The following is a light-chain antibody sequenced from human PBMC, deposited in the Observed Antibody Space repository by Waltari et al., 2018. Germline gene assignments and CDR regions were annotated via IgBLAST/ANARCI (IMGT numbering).Light chain of an antibody. Sequence: DIVMTQSPDSLAVSLSERATINCRSSQSVLYNSDNDNYLAWYQQKPGQPPKLLIYWASTRASGVPDRFSGSGSGTDFTLTISSLQAADVAVYYCQQYYTTPLTFGQGTRVEI. CDR3: QQYYTTPLT. J-gene: IGKJ1*01. CDR2: WAS. V-gene: IGKV4-1*01. CDR1: QSVLYNSDNDNY.